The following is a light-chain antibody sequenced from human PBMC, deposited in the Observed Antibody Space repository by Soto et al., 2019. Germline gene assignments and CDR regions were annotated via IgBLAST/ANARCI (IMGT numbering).Light chain of an antibody. J-gene: IGLJ1*01. CDR3: GSWDSSMSAYV. CDR1: SSNIGGNS. Sequence: QSVLTQPPSVSAAPGQKVTISCSGSSSNIGGNSVSWYQQLPGTAPKLLIYDDNKRPSAIPDRFSGSKSGTSATLGITGFQTGDEADYYCGSWDSSMSAYVFGTGTKGTVL. V-gene: IGLV1-51*01. CDR2: DDN.